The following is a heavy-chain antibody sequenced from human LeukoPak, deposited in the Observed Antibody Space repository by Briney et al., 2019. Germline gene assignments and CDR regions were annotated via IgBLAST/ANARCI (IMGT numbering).Heavy chain of an antibody. J-gene: IGHJ4*02. Sequence: GGSLRLSCAASGLTFSMYAMSWVRQAPGKGLEWVALVSNDGGDKYYADSVKGRFTISRDNSKNTLYLQMNSLRGEDTGVYYCAKAHLLDWLLPFDYWGQGTLVTVSS. V-gene: IGHV3-30*18. CDR3: AKAHLLDWLLPFDY. CDR2: VSNDGGDK. D-gene: IGHD3/OR15-3a*01. CDR1: GLTFSMYA.